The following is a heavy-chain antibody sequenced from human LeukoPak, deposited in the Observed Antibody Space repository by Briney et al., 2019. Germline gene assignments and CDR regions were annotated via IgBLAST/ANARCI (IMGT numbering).Heavy chain of an antibody. CDR1: GGTFSSYA. J-gene: IGHJ6*03. CDR2: TIPIFGTA. CDR3: ARAKKRYCSSTSCELYYYYYMDV. Sequence: SVKVSCKASGGTFSSYAISWVRQAPGQGLEWMGGTIPIFGTANYAQKFQGRVTITTDESTSTAYMELSSLRSEDTAVYYCARAKKRYCSSTSCELYYYYYMDVWGKGTTVTVSS. V-gene: IGHV1-69*05. D-gene: IGHD2-2*01.